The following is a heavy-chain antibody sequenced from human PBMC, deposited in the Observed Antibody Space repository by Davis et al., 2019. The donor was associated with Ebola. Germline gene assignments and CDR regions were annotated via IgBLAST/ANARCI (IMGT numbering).Heavy chain of an antibody. V-gene: IGHV3-15*01. D-gene: IGHD2-15*01. CDR3: TTVLGYCSGGSCEDY. J-gene: IGHJ4*02. CDR1: GFTFSNYW. CDR2: IKSKTEGGTT. Sequence: GGSLRLSCAASGFTFSNYWMSWVRQAPGKGLEWVGRIKSKTEGGTTDYAAPVKGRFTISRDDSKNTLYLQMTSLNTEDTAVYYCTTVLGYCSGGSCEDYWGQGTLVTVSS.